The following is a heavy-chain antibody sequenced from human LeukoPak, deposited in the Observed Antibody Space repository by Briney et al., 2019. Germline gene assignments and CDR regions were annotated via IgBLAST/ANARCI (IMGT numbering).Heavy chain of an antibody. CDR2: ISSSSSSSSYI. D-gene: IGHD3-9*01. Sequence: GGSLRLSCAASEFTFSRYSMNWVRQAPGKGLEWVSSISSSSSSSSYIYYADSVKGRFTISRDNAKNSLYLQMNSLRAEDTAVYYCARGLSEYYDILTGYFAYWGQGTLVTVSS. V-gene: IGHV3-21*01. J-gene: IGHJ4*02. CDR1: EFTFSRYS. CDR3: ARGLSEYYDILTGYFAY.